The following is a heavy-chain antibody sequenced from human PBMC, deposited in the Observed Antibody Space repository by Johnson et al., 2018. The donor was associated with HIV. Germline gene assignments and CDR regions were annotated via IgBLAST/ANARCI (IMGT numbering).Heavy chain of an antibody. CDR1: GFTFSSYA. Sequence: QVLLVESGGGVVQPGRSLRLSCAASGFTFSSYAMHWVRQAPGTGLEWVAVISYDASNKYYADSVKGRFTISRDNSKNTVFLQMDSLRGEDTADYYCARDPGNGGRPFDAFDIWGQGTMVTVSS. D-gene: IGHD4-23*01. J-gene: IGHJ3*02. CDR3: ARDPGNGGRPFDAFDI. CDR2: ISYDASNK. V-gene: IGHV3-30*04.